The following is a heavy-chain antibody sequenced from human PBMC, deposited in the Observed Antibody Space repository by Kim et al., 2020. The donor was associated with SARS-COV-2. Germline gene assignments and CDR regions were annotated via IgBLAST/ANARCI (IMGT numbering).Heavy chain of an antibody. J-gene: IGHJ4*02. CDR3: SRDLNYGPDY. CDR2: DR. Sequence: DRNYDQKFQGRVTITRDTSTSSVFLELSSLRSDDTDVYFCSRDLNYGPDYWGQGTLVTVSA. D-gene: IGHD3-16*01. V-gene: IGHV1-2*02.